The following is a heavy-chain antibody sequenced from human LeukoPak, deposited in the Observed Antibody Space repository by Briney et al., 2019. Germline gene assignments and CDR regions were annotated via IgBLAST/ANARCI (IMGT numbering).Heavy chain of an antibody. CDR2: MNLNSGNT. CDR1: GYTFTSYD. V-gene: IGHV1-8*01. D-gene: IGHD3-10*01. Sequence: ASVKVSCKASGYTFTSYDINWVRQATGQGLEWMGWMNLNSGNTGYAQKFQGRVTMTRNISISTAYMELSSLRSEDTAVYYCARVYGSGSKKNWFGPWGQGTLVTVSS. J-gene: IGHJ5*02. CDR3: ARVYGSGSKKNWFGP.